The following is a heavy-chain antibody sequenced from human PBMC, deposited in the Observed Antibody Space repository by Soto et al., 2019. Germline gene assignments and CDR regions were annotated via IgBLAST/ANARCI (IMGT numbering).Heavy chain of an antibody. CDR1: GGSFSGYY. D-gene: IGHD3-3*01. Sequence: SETLSLTCAVYGGSFSGYYWSWIRQPPGKGLEWIGEINHSGSTNYNPSLKSRVTISVDTSKNQFSLKLSSVTAADTAVFYCARGGLRFLEWFNYYYGMDVWGQGTTVTVSS. V-gene: IGHV4-34*01. CDR2: INHSGST. J-gene: IGHJ6*02. CDR3: ARGGLRFLEWFNYYYGMDV.